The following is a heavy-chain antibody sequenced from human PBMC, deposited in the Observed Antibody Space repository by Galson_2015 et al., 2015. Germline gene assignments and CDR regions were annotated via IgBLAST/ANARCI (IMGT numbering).Heavy chain of an antibody. V-gene: IGHV3-7*01. CDR1: GFTFSSYW. J-gene: IGHJ3*02. Sequence: SLRLSCAASGFTFSSYWMSWVRQAPGKGLEWVANIKQDGSEKYYVDSVKGRFTISRDNAKNSLYLQMNSRRAKDTAVYYCASPSIAAAPYDAFDIWGQGTMVTVSS. D-gene: IGHD6-13*01. CDR3: ASPSIAAAPYDAFDI. CDR2: IKQDGSEK.